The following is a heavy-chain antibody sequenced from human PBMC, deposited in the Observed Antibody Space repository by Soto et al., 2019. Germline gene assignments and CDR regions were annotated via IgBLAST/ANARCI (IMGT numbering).Heavy chain of an antibody. CDR2: INSGSDSI. CDR1: GFIFTSYS. CDR3: ARDRSADRFVQYFQH. Sequence: EVQLVESGGGLVKRGGSLRLSCATSGFIFTSYSMVWVRLAPGKGLEWVASINSGSDSIFYSDSVKGRFTVSRDNAKNSVFLHMNNLRADDTAVYFCARDRSADRFVQYFQHWGQGTQVTVSS. D-gene: IGHD6-19*01. J-gene: IGHJ1*01. V-gene: IGHV3-21*01.